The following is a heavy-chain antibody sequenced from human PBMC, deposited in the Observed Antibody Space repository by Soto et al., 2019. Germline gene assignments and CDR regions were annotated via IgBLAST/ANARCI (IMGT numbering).Heavy chain of an antibody. V-gene: IGHV4-34*01. Sequence: PSETLSLTCAVYGGSFSDYYWTWIRQPPGKGLEWIGEINHSGSTNYNPSLKSRVTISVDTSKNQFSLKLSSVTAADTALYYCARVGARITNYYYGMDVWGQGTTVTVSS. CDR1: GGSFSDYY. CDR2: INHSGST. D-gene: IGHD5-12*01. CDR3: ARVGARITNYYYGMDV. J-gene: IGHJ6*02.